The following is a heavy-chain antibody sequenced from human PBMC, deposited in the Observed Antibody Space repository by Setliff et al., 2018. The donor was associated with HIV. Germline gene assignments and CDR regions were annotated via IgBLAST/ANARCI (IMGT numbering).Heavy chain of an antibody. CDR1: GFTFSGYV. CDR3: AKGCGGAGFCYYADY. V-gene: IGHV3-30*02. CDR2: IRNDGSDK. D-gene: IGHD2-21*01. J-gene: IGHJ4*02. Sequence: HPGGSLRLSCTTSGFTFSGYVMHWVRQAPGKGLEWVAYIRNDGSDKYAADSVKGRFTISRDNSKNTLYLHMNNLRGDDTAVYYCAKGCGGAGFCYYADYWGQGTVVTVSS.